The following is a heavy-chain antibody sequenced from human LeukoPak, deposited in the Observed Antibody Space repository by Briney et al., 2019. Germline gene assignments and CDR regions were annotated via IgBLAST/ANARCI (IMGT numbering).Heavy chain of an antibody. CDR3: AGWSRSGWYYDY. V-gene: IGHV4-59*11. Sequence: SETLSLTCTVSGGSISDHYWSWIRQPPGKGLEWIGYIYYSGSTNYNPSLKSRVTISVDTSKNQFSLKLSSVTAADTAVYYCAGWSRSGWYYDYRGQGTLVTVSS. CDR2: IYYSGST. J-gene: IGHJ4*02. D-gene: IGHD6-19*01. CDR1: GGSISDHY.